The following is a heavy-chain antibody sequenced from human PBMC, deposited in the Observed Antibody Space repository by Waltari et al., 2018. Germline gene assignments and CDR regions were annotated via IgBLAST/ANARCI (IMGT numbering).Heavy chain of an antibody. J-gene: IGHJ4*02. Sequence: QVQLQESGPGLVTPSETLSLTCAVSGYSISSGYYWGWIRQPPGKGLEWIGSIYHSGSTYYNPSLKSRVTISVDTSKNQFSLKLSSVTAADTAVYYCARQTLGGGVGYWGQGTLVTVSS. V-gene: IGHV4-38-2*01. CDR3: ARQTLGGGVGY. CDR2: IYHSGST. CDR1: GYSISSGYY. D-gene: IGHD2-15*01.